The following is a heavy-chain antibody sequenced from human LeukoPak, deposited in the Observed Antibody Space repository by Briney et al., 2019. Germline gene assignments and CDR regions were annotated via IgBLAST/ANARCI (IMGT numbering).Heavy chain of an antibody. J-gene: IGHJ4*02. Sequence: GGSLRLSCAASGFTFSRYWMHWVRQAPGEGLMWVSRINGDRTDTTYADSVRGRFTISRDNAENTLCLQMNNLRAEDTAVYYCARVGYTYGYVDFDYWGQGTLVTVSS. D-gene: IGHD5-18*01. CDR2: INGDRTDT. V-gene: IGHV3-74*01. CDR1: GFTFSRYW. CDR3: ARVGYTYGYVDFDY.